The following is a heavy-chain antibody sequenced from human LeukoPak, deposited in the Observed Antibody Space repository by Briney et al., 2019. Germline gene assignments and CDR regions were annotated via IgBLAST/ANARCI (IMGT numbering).Heavy chain of an antibody. Sequence: PGGSLRLSCAASGFTFSSYSMNWVRQAPGKGLEWVSYISSSSSTIYYADSVKGRFTISRDNAKNSLYLQMNSLRAEDTAVYYCARDTLATIRDYWGQGTLVTVSS. CDR3: ARDTLATIRDY. D-gene: IGHD5-24*01. CDR2: ISSSSSTI. J-gene: IGHJ4*02. CDR1: GFTFSSYS. V-gene: IGHV3-48*01.